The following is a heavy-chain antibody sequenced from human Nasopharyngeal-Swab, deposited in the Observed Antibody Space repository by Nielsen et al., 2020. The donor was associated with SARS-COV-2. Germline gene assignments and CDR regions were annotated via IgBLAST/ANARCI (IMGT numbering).Heavy chain of an antibody. V-gene: IGHV3-23*01. J-gene: IGHJ6*03. Sequence: GESLKISCVASGFTFSSCAMSWVRQAPGKGLNWVSAISGAGSSTCYADSVKGRFTISRDNSKNTLYLQMNSLKTEDTAVYYCTTGSGQLVISDYYYYMDVWGKGTTVTVSS. CDR1: GFTFSSCA. CDR3: TTGSGQLVISDYYYYMDV. D-gene: IGHD6-6*01. CDR2: ISGAGSST.